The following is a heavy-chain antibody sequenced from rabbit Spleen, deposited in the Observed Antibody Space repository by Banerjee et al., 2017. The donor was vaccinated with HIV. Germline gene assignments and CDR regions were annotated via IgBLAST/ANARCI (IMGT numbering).Heavy chain of an antibody. Sequence: QEHLVESGGGLVQPGGSLKLSCKASGFDFSAYGVSWVRQAPGKGLEWIGYIDPLFDNTYYASWVNGRFTISRHNAQNTLYLQLNSLTAADTATYFCARDSSTSFSSYGMDLWGQGTLVTVS. CDR1: GFDFSAYG. D-gene: IGHD1-1*01. CDR2: IDPLFDNT. CDR3: ARDSSTSFSSYGMDL. J-gene: IGHJ6*01. V-gene: IGHV1S47*01.